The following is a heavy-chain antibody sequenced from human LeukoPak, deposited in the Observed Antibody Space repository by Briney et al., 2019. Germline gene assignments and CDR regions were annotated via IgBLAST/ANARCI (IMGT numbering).Heavy chain of an antibody. V-gene: IGHV1-2*02. J-gene: IGHJ3*02. CDR3: ASTTGTTQSDAFDI. CDR1: GYTFTGYY. Sequence: ASVKVSCKASGYTFTGYYMHWVRQAPGQGLEWMGWINPNSGGTNYAQKFQGRVTMTRDTSISTAYMELSRLRSDDTAVYYCASTTGTTQSDAFDIWGQGTMATVSS. D-gene: IGHD1-1*01. CDR2: INPNSGGT.